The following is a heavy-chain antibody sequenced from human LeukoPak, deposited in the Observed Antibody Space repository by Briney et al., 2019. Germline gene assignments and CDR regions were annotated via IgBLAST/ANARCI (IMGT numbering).Heavy chain of an antibody. CDR3: ARTDPGGAYYDLWSGYYPFDY. CDR1: GGSISSYY. D-gene: IGHD3-3*01. J-gene: IGHJ4*02. CDR2: IYTSGST. V-gene: IGHV4-4*07. Sequence: SETLSLTCTVSGGSISSYYWSWIRQPAGKGLEWIGRIYTSGSTNYNPSLKSRVTMSVDTSKNQFSLKLSSVTAADTAVYYCARTDPGGAYYDLWSGYYPFDYWGQGTLVTVSS.